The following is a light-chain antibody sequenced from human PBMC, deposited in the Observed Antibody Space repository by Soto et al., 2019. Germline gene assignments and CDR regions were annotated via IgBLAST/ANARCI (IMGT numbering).Light chain of an antibody. Sequence: SVLTQHASVSGSRGQPITISCTGKSSDVGSYNLVSWYQQHPGKAPKLMIYEVSKRPSGVSNRFSGSKSGNTASLTISGLQAEDEADYYCCSYAGSSTLYVFGTGTKVTVL. CDR3: CSYAGSSTLYV. V-gene: IGLV2-23*02. CDR1: SSDVGSYNL. CDR2: EVS. J-gene: IGLJ1*01.